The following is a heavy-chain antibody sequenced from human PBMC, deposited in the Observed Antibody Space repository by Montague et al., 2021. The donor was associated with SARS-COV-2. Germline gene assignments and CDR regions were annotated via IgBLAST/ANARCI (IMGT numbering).Heavy chain of an antibody. Sequence: SETLSLTCAVYGGSFSGYYWTWIRQSPGKGLEWIAEINHSGTTNYNFNPSLRSRVTISVDTSKSPFSLKLSSVTAADTGVYYYARWDPQTLTLIGLRGKSASDYWGQGTLVTASS. D-gene: IGHD4-23*01. CDR3: ARWDPQTLTLIGLRGKSASDY. J-gene: IGHJ4*02. CDR1: GGSFSGYY. CDR2: INHSGTT. V-gene: IGHV4-34*01.